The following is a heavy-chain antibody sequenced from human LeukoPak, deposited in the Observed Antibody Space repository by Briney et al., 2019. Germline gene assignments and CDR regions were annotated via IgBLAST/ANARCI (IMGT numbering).Heavy chain of an antibody. V-gene: IGHV4-59*08. CDR3: ARMGNHGPTRRESRDGYEQIPYAFDI. Sequence: SETLSLTCTVSGGSISSYYWSWIRQPPGKGLEWIGYIYYSGSTNYNPSLKSRVTISVDTSKNQFSLKLSSVTAADTAVYYCARMGNHGPTRRESRDGYEQIPYAFDIWGQGTMVTVSS. D-gene: IGHD5-24*01. CDR2: IYYSGST. CDR1: GGSISSYY. J-gene: IGHJ3*02.